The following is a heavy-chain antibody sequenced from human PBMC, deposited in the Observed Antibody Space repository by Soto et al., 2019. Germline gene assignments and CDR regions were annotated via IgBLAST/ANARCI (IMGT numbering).Heavy chain of an antibody. CDR2: IDPSDSYT. V-gene: IGHV5-10-1*01. J-gene: IGHJ6*02. Sequence: ASLKISGMRSGYSFTRYWISWVRQIPGKGLEWMGRIDPSDSYTNYSPSFTGHVTISADKSSRTSYLQRSSLNASDPAMYYCATRRNYYYYCMDVWGQETTVAVSS. CDR1: GYSFTRYW. CDR3: ATRRNYYYYCMDV.